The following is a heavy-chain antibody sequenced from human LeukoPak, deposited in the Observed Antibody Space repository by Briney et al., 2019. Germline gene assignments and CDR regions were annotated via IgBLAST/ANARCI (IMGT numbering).Heavy chain of an antibody. Sequence: GASVKVSCKASGYTFTSYYMHWVRQAPGQGLEWMGDINPSGGSTSYAQKFQGRVTMTRDTSTSTVYMELSSLRSEDTAVYYCARSEWLWGFDPWGQGALVTVSS. CDR1: GYTFTSYY. V-gene: IGHV1-46*01. CDR3: ARSEWLWGFDP. J-gene: IGHJ5*02. CDR2: INPSGGST. D-gene: IGHD3-3*01.